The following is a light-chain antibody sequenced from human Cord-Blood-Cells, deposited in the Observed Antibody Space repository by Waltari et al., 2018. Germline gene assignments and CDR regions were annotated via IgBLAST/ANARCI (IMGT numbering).Light chain of an antibody. CDR3: QQSYSTPRT. Sequence: DIQMTQSPSPLSASVGDRVNITCRASQSISSYLHWYQQKPGQAPKLLIYAASSLQSVVPSRFSGSGSGTDFTLTIISLQPEDFATYYCQQSYSTPRTFGGGTNVEIK. J-gene: IGKJ4*01. CDR2: AAS. CDR1: QSISSY. V-gene: IGKV1-39*01.